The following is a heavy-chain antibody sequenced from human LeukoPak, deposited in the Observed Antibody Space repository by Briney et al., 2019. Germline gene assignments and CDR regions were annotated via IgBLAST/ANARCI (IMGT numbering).Heavy chain of an antibody. J-gene: IGHJ4*02. D-gene: IGHD2-15*01. Sequence: PEESLKISCKGSGYSFTSYWIGWVRQMPGKGLEWMGIIYPGDSDTRYSPSFQGQVTISADKSISTAYLQWSSLKASDTAMYYCARHLYCSGGSCYGSLFDYWGQGTLVTVSS. CDR1: GYSFTSYW. V-gene: IGHV5-51*01. CDR2: IYPGDSDT. CDR3: ARHLYCSGGSCYGSLFDY.